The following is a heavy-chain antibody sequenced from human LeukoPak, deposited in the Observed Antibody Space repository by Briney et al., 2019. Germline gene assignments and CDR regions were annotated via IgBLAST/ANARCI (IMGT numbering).Heavy chain of an antibody. CDR1: GFTFSDYD. J-gene: IGHJ4*02. D-gene: IGHD3-22*01. Sequence: GGSLRLSCVASGFTFSDYDMNWVRQAPMKGLEWISAIRGNGDTTYYADSVKGRFAISRDNSKNTLHLQMNSLRAEDTAVYYCAKVWSKYYDSSDTDDWGQGTLVTVSS. CDR3: AKVWSKYYDSSDTDD. V-gene: IGHV3-23*01. CDR2: IRGNGDTT.